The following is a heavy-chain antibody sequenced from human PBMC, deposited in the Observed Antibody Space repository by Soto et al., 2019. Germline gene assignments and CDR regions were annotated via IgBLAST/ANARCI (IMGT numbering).Heavy chain of an antibody. Sequence: GGFLRLSCAASGFTFSSHSMNWVRQAPGKGLEWVSFISSNSSYIYYADSVKGRFTISRDNAKNSLYLQMNTLRAEDTAVYYCARDLSAAAHDYWGQGTLVTVSS. D-gene: IGHD6-13*01. CDR2: ISSNSSYI. CDR3: ARDLSAAAHDY. J-gene: IGHJ4*02. V-gene: IGHV3-21*01. CDR1: GFTFSSHS.